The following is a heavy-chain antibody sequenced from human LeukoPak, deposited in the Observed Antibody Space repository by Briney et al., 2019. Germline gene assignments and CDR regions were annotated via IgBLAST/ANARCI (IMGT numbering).Heavy chain of an antibody. D-gene: IGHD5-24*01. V-gene: IGHV3-33*08. CDR2: IWYGGSNK. CDR1: GFTFSSYG. CDR3: ARETPRRGETRDGYR. Sequence: GRSLRLSCAASGFTFSSYGMHWVRQAPGKGLEWVAVIWYGGSNKYYADSVKGRFTISRDNSKNTLYLQMNSLRAEDAAVYYCARETPRRGETRDGYRWGQGTLVTVSS. J-gene: IGHJ4*02.